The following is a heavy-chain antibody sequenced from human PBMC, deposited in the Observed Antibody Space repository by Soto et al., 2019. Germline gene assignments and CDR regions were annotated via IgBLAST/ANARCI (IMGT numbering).Heavy chain of an antibody. CDR1: GGSISSGGYY. J-gene: IGHJ4*02. CDR3: ARGSVRGGCFDY. Sequence: SETLSLTCTVSGGSISSGGYYWSWIRQHPGKGLEWIGYIYYSGSTYYNPSLKSRVTISVDTSKNQFSLKLSSVTAADTAVYYCARGSVRGGCFDYWGQGTLVTVSS. V-gene: IGHV4-31*03. D-gene: IGHD3-10*01. CDR2: IYYSGST.